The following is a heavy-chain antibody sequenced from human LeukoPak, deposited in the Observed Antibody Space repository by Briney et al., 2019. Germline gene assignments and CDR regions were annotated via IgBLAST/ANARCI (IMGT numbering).Heavy chain of an antibody. V-gene: IGHV3-48*01. Sequence: GGSLRLSCAASGFTFSSYSMNWVRQAPGKGLEWVSYISSSSSTIYYADSVKGRFTISRDNAKNSLYLQMNSLRAEDTAVYYCARDPPHYYDSSGLHDYFDYWGQGTLVTVSS. J-gene: IGHJ4*02. CDR3: ARDPPHYYDSSGLHDYFDY. CDR2: ISSSSSTI. CDR1: GFTFSSYS. D-gene: IGHD3-22*01.